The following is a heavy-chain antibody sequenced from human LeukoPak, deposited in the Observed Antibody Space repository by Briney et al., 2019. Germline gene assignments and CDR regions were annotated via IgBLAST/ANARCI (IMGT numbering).Heavy chain of an antibody. CDR3: ARNYYGMDV. Sequence: GGSLRLSCAASGFTFSSYEMNWVRQAPGKGLEWVSYISSSGNTIYYADSGKGRFTISRDNAKNSLYLQMNSLRAEDTAVYYCARNYYGMDVWGQGTTVTVSS. V-gene: IGHV3-48*03. J-gene: IGHJ6*02. CDR2: ISSSGNTI. CDR1: GFTFSSYE.